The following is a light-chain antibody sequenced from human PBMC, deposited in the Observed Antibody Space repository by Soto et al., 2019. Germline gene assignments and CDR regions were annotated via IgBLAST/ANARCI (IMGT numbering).Light chain of an antibody. CDR3: QQRAGSST. J-gene: IGKJ5*01. CDR2: DAS. Sequence: DIVMTQSPATLPVSPGERATLSCRASQSVSSNLAWYQQKPGQPPSLLIYDASTRFSGSGSGTDFTLTLSSLEPEDFAVYYCQQRAGSSTFGQGTRLEIK. CDR1: QSVSSN. V-gene: IGKV3-11*01.